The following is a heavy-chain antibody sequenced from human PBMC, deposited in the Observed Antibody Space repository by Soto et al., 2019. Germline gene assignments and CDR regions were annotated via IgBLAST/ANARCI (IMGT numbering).Heavy chain of an antibody. J-gene: IGHJ4*02. CDR1: GDTFTDYY. CDR3: ARGGHVVVVTAALDY. D-gene: IGHD2-21*02. CDR2: VNPSGGHT. Sequence: QVQLVQSGAEVKKPGASVKVSCKASGDTFTDYYIHWVRQAPGQGLEWMGTVNPSGGHTTYAQHCQGRRPMTRATSTSKLNTALTSQTSEDPAVYYCARGGHVVVVTAALDYWGQGTLVTVSS. V-gene: IGHV1-46*03.